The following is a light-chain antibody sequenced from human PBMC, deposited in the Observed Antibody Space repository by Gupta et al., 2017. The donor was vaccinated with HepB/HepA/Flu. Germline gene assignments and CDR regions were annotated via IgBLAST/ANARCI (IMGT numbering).Light chain of an antibody. CDR2: GAS. CDR3: QQYGTSPKT. J-gene: IGKJ1*01. V-gene: IGKV3-20*01. Sequence: EMVLTQSPGTLSLSPGESATLSCRASQSVSSNYIAWYQHKPGQAPRLLISGASSRATGIPDRFSGSGSGTDFTLTISRLEPEDFAVYYCQQYGTSPKTFGQGTKVEIK. CDR1: QSVSSNY.